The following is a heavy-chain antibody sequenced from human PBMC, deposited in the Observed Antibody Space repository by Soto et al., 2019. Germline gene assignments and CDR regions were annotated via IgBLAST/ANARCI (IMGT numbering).Heavy chain of an antibody. J-gene: IGHJ4*02. CDR1: GFTFSSYA. V-gene: IGHV3-7*01. Sequence: PGGSLRLSCAASGFTFSSYAMSWVRQAPGKGLEWVANISGGGSKKFYVDSVKGRFTISRDNAKNSLYLQMNSLRAEDTALYYCARDAPGGFYNYWGQGTLVTVSS. CDR2: ISGGGSKK. D-gene: IGHD2-2*02. CDR3: ARDAPGGFYNY.